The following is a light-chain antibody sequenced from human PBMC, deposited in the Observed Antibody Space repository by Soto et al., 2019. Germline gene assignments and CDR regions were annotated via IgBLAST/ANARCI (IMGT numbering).Light chain of an antibody. CDR1: QSVSSNY. CDR2: GAS. CDR3: QQSGSSLL. J-gene: IGKJ1*01. V-gene: IGKV3-20*01. Sequence: ETVLTKYPCPVSLSPAERAVLSCSASQSVSSNYLAWYQQKPGQAPRLLIYGASSRATGIPDRFSGSGSGTDFTLTISRLEPEDFAVYYCQQSGSSLLFGHGTKADIK.